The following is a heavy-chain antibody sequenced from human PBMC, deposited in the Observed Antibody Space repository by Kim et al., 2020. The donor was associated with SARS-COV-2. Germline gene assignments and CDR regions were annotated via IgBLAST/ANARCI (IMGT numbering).Heavy chain of an antibody. CDR2: ISAYNGNT. CDR3: ARRYQLLANYYGMDV. CDR1: GYTFTSYG. J-gene: IGHJ6*02. V-gene: IGHV1-18*01. D-gene: IGHD2-2*01. Sequence: ASVKVSCKASGYTFTSYGISWVRQAPGQGLEWMGWISAYNGNTNYAQKLQGRVTMTTDTSTSTAYMELRSLRSDDTAVYYCARRYQLLANYYGMDVWGQGTTVTVSS.